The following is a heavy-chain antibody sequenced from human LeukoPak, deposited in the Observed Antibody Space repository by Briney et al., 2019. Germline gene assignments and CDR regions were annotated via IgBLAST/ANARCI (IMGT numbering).Heavy chain of an antibody. J-gene: IGHJ6*03. CDR1: GYTFTDYY. CDR3: ATAPRPVNWNYVYYYYMDV. Sequence: GASVKVSCKASGYTFTDYYMHWVQQAPGKGLEWMGRVDPEDGETIYAEKFQGRVTITADTSTDTAYMELSSLRSEDTAVYYCATAPRPVNWNYVYYYYMDVWGKGTTVTVSS. D-gene: IGHD1-7*01. CDR2: VDPEDGET. V-gene: IGHV1-69-2*01.